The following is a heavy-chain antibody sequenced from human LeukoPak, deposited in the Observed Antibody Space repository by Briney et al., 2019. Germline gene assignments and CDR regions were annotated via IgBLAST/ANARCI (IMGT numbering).Heavy chain of an antibody. J-gene: IGHJ4*02. V-gene: IGHV3-23*01. CDR3: AKDLGDPHQDYFDY. CDR2: ISGSGDTT. Sequence: GGSLRLSCAASGFTFRSYAMSWVRQAPGKGLEWVSAISGSGDTTYYADSVKGRFTISRDTSKNTLYLQMNSLRAEDTAVYYCAKDLGDPHQDYFDYWGQGTLVTVPS. CDR1: GFTFRSYA. D-gene: IGHD4-17*01.